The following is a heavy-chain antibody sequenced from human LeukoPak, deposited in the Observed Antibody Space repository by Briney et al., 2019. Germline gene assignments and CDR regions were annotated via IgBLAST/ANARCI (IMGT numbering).Heavy chain of an antibody. CDR1: GYTFTDYS. V-gene: IGHV1-2*02. J-gene: IGHJ6*02. Sequence: ASVKVSCKASGYTFTDYSVHWVRQAPGQGPEWMGWINPISGGTSYAQKFQARATMTRDTSIRTAYMELSRLRSDDAAVYYCARVGQGLRGAMDVWGQGTTVTVSS. CDR2: INPISGGT. CDR3: ARVGQGLRGAMDV. D-gene: IGHD4-17*01.